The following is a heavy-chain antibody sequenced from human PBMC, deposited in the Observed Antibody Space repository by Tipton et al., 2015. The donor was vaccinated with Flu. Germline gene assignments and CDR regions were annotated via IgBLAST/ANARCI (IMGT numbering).Heavy chain of an antibody. CDR3: ARDISRQGDY. CDR2: INPSDGST. CDR1: GYTFGGHY. Sequence: QLVQSGAEVKKPGASVKVSCKASGYTFGGHYIHWVRQAPGQGLEWMGVINPSDGSTTSAQKFQGRVTMTWDTSTSTVFMELSSLKSEDTAVYYCARDISRQGDYWGQGTLVSVSS. V-gene: IGHV1-46*01. J-gene: IGHJ4*02.